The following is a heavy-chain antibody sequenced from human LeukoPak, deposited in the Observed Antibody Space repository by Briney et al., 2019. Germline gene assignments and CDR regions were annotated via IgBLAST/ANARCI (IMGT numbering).Heavy chain of an antibody. V-gene: IGHV1-46*01. CDR2: VNPSSGST. D-gene: IGHD1-26*01. Sequence: ASVKVSCKASGYTFTSYFMHWVRQAPGQGLEWMGVVNPSSGSTTYSQKFQGRVTMTRDTSTSTVYMDLGSLRSDDTAVYYCARAVGPRGGNWFDPWGQGTLVTVSS. CDR1: GYTFTSYF. J-gene: IGHJ5*02. CDR3: ARAVGPRGGNWFDP.